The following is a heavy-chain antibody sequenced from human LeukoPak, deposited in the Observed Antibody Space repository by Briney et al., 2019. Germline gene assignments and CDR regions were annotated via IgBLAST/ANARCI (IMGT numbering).Heavy chain of an antibody. CDR1: GGSFSGYY. V-gene: IGHV4-34*01. CDR2: INHSGST. D-gene: IGHD3-3*01. J-gene: IGHJ4*02. Sequence: SETLSLTCAVYGGSFSGYYWSWIRQPPGKGLEWIGEINHSGSTNYNPSLKSRLTISVDTSKNQFSLKLSSVTAADTAVYYCARRQPPDFWSGYYNTYYFDYWGQGTLVTVSS. CDR3: ARRQPPDFWSGYYNTYYFDY.